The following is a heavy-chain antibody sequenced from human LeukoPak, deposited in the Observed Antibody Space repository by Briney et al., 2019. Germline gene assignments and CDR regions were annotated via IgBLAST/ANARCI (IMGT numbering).Heavy chain of an antibody. V-gene: IGHV4-59*01. CDR2: ISYSGST. J-gene: IGHJ4*02. CDR1: GGSINSYY. CDR3: ARGNAN. Sequence: PSQTLSLTCTVSGGSINSYYWSWIRQPPGKGLEWIEYISYSGSTNYYPFLKSRVTISLDTSKNQFFLKLSSVTAADTALYYCARGNANWGQGTLVTVSS.